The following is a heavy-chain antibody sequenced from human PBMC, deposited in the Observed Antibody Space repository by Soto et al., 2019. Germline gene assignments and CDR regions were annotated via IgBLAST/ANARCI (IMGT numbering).Heavy chain of an antibody. CDR1: GGSMNYYY. J-gene: IGHJ5*02. D-gene: IGHD3-22*01. CDR3: ARYSPPKKAYDSNPGWFDP. CDR2: VSHTGST. Sequence: PSETLSLTCSVSGGSMNYYYLTWIRQSPGKGLEWIGSVSHTGSTTYSPSLKSRVVISLDTSRNQFSLTLSSVTAADTAVYFCARYSPPKKAYDSNPGWFDPWGQGTLVTVSS. V-gene: IGHV4-59*03.